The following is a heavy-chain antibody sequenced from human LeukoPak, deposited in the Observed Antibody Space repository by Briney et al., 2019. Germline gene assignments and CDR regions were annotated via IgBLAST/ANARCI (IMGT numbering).Heavy chain of an antibody. Sequence: GASVKVSCKASGYTYTTDGISWVRQAPGQGLEWMGWIDTYSGKTNYAQKFQGRVTMTSDTSTSTAYMELRSLRSDDTAVYYCARDRGIAEADSFDPWGQGTLVTASS. CDR2: IDTYSGKT. D-gene: IGHD6-13*01. CDR1: GYTYTTDG. V-gene: IGHV1-18*01. CDR3: ARDRGIAEADSFDP. J-gene: IGHJ5*02.